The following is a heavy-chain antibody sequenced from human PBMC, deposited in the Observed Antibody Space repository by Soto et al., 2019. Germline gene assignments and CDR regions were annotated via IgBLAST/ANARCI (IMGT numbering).Heavy chain of an antibody. D-gene: IGHD3-3*01. V-gene: IGHV4-4*07. J-gene: IGHJ5*02. CDR2: IYSSGNT. CDR1: GGTISGYY. Sequence: SETLSLTCSVSGGTISGYYWTWIQQPAGKGLEWIGRIYSSGNTKYNPSLQSRVTMSLDTSNNQFSLRLTSVTAADTAVYYCARGQRFSDWFDPWGQGTLVTAPQ. CDR3: ARGQRFSDWFDP.